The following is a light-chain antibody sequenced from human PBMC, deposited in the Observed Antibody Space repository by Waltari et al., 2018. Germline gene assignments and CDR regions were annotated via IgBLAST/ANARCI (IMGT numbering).Light chain of an antibody. CDR2: EVS. Sequence: SALTQPASVSGSPGQSITISCTGTSSDVGAYNYVSWYQQHPGKGPKLMIYEVSNRPSGVSNRFSGSKSGNTASLTISGLQAEDEADYYCSSYTSSSTVVFGGGTELTVL. CDR3: SSYTSSSTVV. CDR1: SSDVGAYNY. V-gene: IGLV2-14*01. J-gene: IGLJ2*01.